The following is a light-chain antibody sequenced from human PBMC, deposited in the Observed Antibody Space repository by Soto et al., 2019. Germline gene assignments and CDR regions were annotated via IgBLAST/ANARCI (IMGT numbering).Light chain of an antibody. CDR2: KTS. J-gene: IGKJ1*01. V-gene: IGKV1-5*03. CDR3: QHWTDYSWT. CDR1: QSISIW. Sequence: DIHMTQSPSTLSASVGDRVTITCRASQSISIWLAWYQQKPGKAPNLLIYKTSSLETGVPTRFSGSGSGTEFPLTISSLQPDDFATYYCQHWTDYSWTFGQGTKVDVK.